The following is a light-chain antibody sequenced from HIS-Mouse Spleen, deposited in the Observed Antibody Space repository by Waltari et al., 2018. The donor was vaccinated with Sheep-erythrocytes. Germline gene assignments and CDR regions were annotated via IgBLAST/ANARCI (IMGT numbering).Light chain of an antibody. Sequence: QSALPQPRSVSGSPGPSVTISCTGTSSDVGGYYYVSWYQQHPGKAPKLMIYDVSKRPSGVPDRFSGSKSGNTASLTISGLQAEDEADYYCCSYAGSYNHVFATGTKVTVL. CDR2: DVS. V-gene: IGLV2-11*01. CDR1: SSDVGGYYY. CDR3: CSYAGSYNHV. J-gene: IGLJ1*01.